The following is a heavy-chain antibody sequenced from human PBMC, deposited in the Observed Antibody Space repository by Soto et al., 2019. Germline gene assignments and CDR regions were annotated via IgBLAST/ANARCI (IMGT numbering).Heavy chain of an antibody. CDR3: ARAVRRSTSFNS. Sequence: ASVKVSCKASAYTLTTYALHWVRQAPGQSLERMGWSNAGNGYTKYSQEFQGRVTITRDTSGSTAYMYQKSLRSEEMALYYCARAVRRSTSFNSWGKGKMGTVSS. D-gene: IGHD3-3*01. V-gene: IGHV1-3*02. J-gene: IGHJ3*02. CDR2: SNAGNGYT. CDR1: AYTLTTYA.